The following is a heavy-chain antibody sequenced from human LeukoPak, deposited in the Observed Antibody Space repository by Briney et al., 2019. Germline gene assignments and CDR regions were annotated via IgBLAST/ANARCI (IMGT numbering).Heavy chain of an antibody. CDR2: IKQDGSEK. D-gene: IGHD3-3*01. J-gene: IGHJ4*02. CDR1: GFTFSSYW. V-gene: IGHV3-7*01. CDR3: ARVRSINDFWSGYLKSSYFDY. Sequence: GGSLRLSCAASGFTFSSYWMSWVRQAPGKGLEWVANIKQDGSEKYYVDSVKGLFTISRDNAKNSLYLQMNSLRAEDTAVYYCARVRSINDFWSGYLKSSYFDYWGQGTLVTVSS.